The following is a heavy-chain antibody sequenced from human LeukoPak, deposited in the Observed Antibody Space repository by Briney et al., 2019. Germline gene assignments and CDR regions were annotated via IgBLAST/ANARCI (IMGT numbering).Heavy chain of an antibody. CDR1: GYTFTGYY. CDR3: ASSDFWSGHYTAFGAFDI. Sequence: ASVKVSCKASGYTFTGYYMHWVRQAPGQGLEWMGWINPNSGGTNYAQKFQGRVTMTRDTSISTAYMELSRLRSDDTAVYYCASSDFWSGHYTAFGAFDIWGQGTMVTVSS. CDR2: INPNSGGT. V-gene: IGHV1-2*02. J-gene: IGHJ3*02. D-gene: IGHD3-3*01.